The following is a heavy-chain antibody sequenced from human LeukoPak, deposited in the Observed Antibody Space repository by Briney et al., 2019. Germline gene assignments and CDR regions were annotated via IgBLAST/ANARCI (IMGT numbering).Heavy chain of an antibody. CDR1: GYSISSGYY. CDR2: IYHSGST. CDR3: ARDGRITMVRGAIKGEDWFDP. Sequence: SETLSLTCTVSGYSISSGYYWGWIRQPPGKGLEWIGSIYHSGSTYYNPSLKSRVTISVDTSKNQFSLKLSSVTAADTAVYYCARDGRITMVRGAIKGEDWFDPWGQGTLVTVSS. J-gene: IGHJ5*02. V-gene: IGHV4-38-2*02. D-gene: IGHD3-10*01.